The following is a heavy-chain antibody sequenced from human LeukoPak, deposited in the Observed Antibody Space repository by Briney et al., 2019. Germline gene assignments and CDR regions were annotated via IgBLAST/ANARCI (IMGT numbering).Heavy chain of an antibody. Sequence: GASAKVSCKASGGTFSSYAISWVRQAPGQGLEWMGGIIPIFGTANYAQKFQGRVTITADESTSTAYVELSSLRSEDTAVYYCATLKEDFDWLLGGDHWGQGTLVTVSS. CDR1: GGTFSSYA. CDR3: ATLKEDFDWLLGGDH. D-gene: IGHD3-9*01. V-gene: IGHV1-69*13. J-gene: IGHJ4*02. CDR2: IIPIFGTA.